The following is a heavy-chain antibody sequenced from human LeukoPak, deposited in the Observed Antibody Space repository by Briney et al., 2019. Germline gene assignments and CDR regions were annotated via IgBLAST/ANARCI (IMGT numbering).Heavy chain of an antibody. V-gene: IGHV3-53*01. CDR1: GFSVSGNY. J-gene: IGHJ4*02. D-gene: IGHD3-16*01. CDR3: ARGLVYYDTTGSYLAERPYFDS. CDR2: INIHDDA. Sequence: PGESLRLSCAAPGFSVSGNYLTWVRQAPGRGLEWVSFINIHDDAFYADSVKGRFTVSRDNSKNILYLQMNSLRAEDTAIYYCARGLVYYDTTGSYLAERPYFDSWGQGTLVTVSS.